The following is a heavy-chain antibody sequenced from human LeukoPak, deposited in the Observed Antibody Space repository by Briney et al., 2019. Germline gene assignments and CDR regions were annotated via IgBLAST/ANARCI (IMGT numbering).Heavy chain of an antibody. Sequence: GGSLRLSCAASGFTFSSYWMSWVRQAPGRGLEWVANIKQDGSEKYYVDSLKGRFTISRDNAESSLFLQMNSLRAEDTAVYYCARDVEASNFWTGYSYWGQGSLVTVSS. J-gene: IGHJ4*02. CDR3: ARDVEASNFWTGYSY. CDR1: GFTFSSYW. CDR2: IKQDGSEK. D-gene: IGHD3/OR15-3a*01. V-gene: IGHV3-7*01.